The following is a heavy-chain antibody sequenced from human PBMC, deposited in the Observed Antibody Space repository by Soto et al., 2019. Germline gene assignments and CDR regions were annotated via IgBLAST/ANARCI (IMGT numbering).Heavy chain of an antibody. D-gene: IGHD6-19*01. CDR2: IKGDGSEE. Sequence: GGSLRLSCAASGFSFSSYWMSWVRQAPGKGLEWVANIKGDGSEENYVDSLKGRFTISRDDARNTLFLQMDSLRAEDTAVYYCARRTSGYFAYWGQGALVTVSS. J-gene: IGHJ4*02. V-gene: IGHV3-7*01. CDR3: ARRTSGYFAY. CDR1: GFSFSSYW.